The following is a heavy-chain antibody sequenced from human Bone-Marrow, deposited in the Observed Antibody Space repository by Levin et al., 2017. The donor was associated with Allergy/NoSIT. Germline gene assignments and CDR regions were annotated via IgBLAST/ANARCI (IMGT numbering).Heavy chain of an antibody. CDR2: ISSSSSYI. V-gene: IGHV3-21*01. D-gene: IGHD3-10*01. Sequence: GGSLRLSCAASGFTFSSYSMNWVRQAPGKGLEWVSSISSSSSYIYYADSVKGRFTISRDNAKNSLYLQMNSLRAEDTAVYYCARDQERITMVRGVIITPIGYWGQGTLVTVSS. J-gene: IGHJ4*02. CDR1: GFTFSSYS. CDR3: ARDQERITMVRGVIITPIGY.